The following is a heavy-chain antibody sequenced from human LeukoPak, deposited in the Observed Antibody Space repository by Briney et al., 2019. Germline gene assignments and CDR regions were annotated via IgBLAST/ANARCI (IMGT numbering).Heavy chain of an antibody. D-gene: IGHD2-2*01. CDR3: ARDLGYQLLDGYYYYMDV. Sequence: PGGSLRLSCAASGFTVSSNFMSWVRQAPGMGLEWISVIYSGGNTYYADSVKGRFTISRDNSKNTLYLQMNSLRAEDTAVYYCARDLGYQLLDGYYYYMDVWGKGTTVTVSS. CDR2: IYSGGNT. V-gene: IGHV3-53*01. CDR1: GFTVSSNF. J-gene: IGHJ6*03.